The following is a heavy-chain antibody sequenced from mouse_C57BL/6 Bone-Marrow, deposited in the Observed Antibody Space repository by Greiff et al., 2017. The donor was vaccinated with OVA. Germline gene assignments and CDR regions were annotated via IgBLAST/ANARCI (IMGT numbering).Heavy chain of an antibody. D-gene: IGHD2-1*01. CDR1: GFTFSDYG. J-gene: IGHJ4*01. Sequence: EVKLQESGGGLVKPGGSLKLSCAASGFTFSDYGMHWVRQAPEKGLEWVAYISSGSSTIYYADTVKGRFTISRDNAKNTLFLQMTSLRSEDTAMYYCANGNRGGIYAMDYWGQGTSVTVSS. CDR2: ISSGSSTI. V-gene: IGHV5-17*01. CDR3: ANGNRGGIYAMDY.